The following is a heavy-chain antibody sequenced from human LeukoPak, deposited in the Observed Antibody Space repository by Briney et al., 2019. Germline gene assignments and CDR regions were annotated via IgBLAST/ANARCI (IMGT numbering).Heavy chain of an antibody. V-gene: IGHV3-23*01. D-gene: IGHD3-10*01. Sequence: GGSLRLSCAASGFAFSNYGMNWVRQAPGKGLEWVSGITGSGGTTYYADSVKGRFTISRDNSKNTLYLQMNSLRAEDTAVYYCAKADSSGSYYSYYYMDVWGKGTTVTISS. CDR1: GFAFSNYG. CDR3: AKADSSGSYYSYYYMDV. J-gene: IGHJ6*03. CDR2: ITGSGGTT.